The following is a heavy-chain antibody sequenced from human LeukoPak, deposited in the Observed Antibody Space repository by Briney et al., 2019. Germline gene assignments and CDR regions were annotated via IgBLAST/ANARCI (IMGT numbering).Heavy chain of an antibody. J-gene: IGHJ4*02. CDR1: GYTLTYNN. CDR2: IIPIFGTA. V-gene: IGHV1-69*13. D-gene: IGHD3-10*01. CDR3: ARGGSTMVRGVINPNFDY. Sequence: ASVKVSCKASGYTLTYNNISWVRQAPGQGLEWMGGIIPIFGTANYAQKFQGRVTITADESTSTAYMELSSLRSEDTAVYYCARGGSTMVRGVINPNFDYWGQGTLVTVSS.